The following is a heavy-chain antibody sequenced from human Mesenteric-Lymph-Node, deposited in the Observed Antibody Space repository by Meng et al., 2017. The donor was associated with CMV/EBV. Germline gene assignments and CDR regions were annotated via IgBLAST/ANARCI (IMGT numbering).Heavy chain of an antibody. V-gene: IGHV3-7*03. CDR2: IKQDGSEK. Sequence: GESLKISCAASGFTFSSYWMSWVRQAPGKGLEWVANIKQDGSEKYYVDSVKGRFTISRDNAKNSLYLQMNSLRAEDTAFYHCARAIDSYLLRAFNIWGQGTMVTVSS. CDR3: ARAIDSYLLRAFNI. CDR1: GFTFSSYW. J-gene: IGHJ3*02. D-gene: IGHD3-10*01.